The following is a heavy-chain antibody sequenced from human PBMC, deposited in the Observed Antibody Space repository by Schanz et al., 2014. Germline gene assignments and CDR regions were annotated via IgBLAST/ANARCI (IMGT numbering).Heavy chain of an antibody. V-gene: IGHV3-33*06. CDR1: GFTFSSYG. Sequence: LVESGGGVVQPGRSLRLSCAASGFTFSSYGMHWVRQVPGKGLEWVAVVCYDGSKKYYADSVKGRFTTSRDNSKNTLYLQMSSLRDEDTALYYCAKDMHKDYGGKPQAFDIWGQGTMVTVSS. CDR3: AKDMHKDYGGKPQAFDI. D-gene: IGHD4-17*01. CDR2: VCYDGSKK. J-gene: IGHJ3*02.